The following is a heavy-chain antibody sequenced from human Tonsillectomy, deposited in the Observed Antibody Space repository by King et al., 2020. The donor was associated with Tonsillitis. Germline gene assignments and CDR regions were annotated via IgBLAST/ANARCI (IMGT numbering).Heavy chain of an antibody. V-gene: IGHV4-34*01. CDR1: VGSFSGYY. CDR2: INNSGST. J-gene: IGHJ3*02. Sequence: VQLQQWGAGLLKPSETLSLTCAVYVGSFSGYYWSWIRQPPRKGLEWIAEINNSGSTNYNPSLKSRVTISVGPSKNQFSLKLNPMTAADTAVYYCASDPRGSPRNTFDIWGLGTMVTVSS. CDR3: ASDPRGSPRNTFDI. D-gene: IGHD5-12*01.